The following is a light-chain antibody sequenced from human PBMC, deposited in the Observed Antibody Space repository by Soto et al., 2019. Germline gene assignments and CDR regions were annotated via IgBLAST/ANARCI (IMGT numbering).Light chain of an antibody. CDR1: QSISSH. Sequence: DIQMAQSPSSLSASIGDRVTITCRTSQSISSHLNWYQHKPGRAPKLLIYAASSLQSGVPSRFSGSGSGTDFTLTISSLQPEDFATYYCQQSYSTPPTFGQGTKVEIK. CDR3: QQSYSTPPT. J-gene: IGKJ1*01. V-gene: IGKV1-39*01. CDR2: AAS.